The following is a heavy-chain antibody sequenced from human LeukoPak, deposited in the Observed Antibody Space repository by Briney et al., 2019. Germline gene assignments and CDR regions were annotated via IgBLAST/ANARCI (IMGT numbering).Heavy chain of an antibody. CDR2: IKQDGSEK. D-gene: IGHD3-22*01. CDR1: GFTFSNYW. CDR3: ARHAPKGDYYDSSGYFQGIAIPEGAFGY. J-gene: IGHJ4*02. Sequence: GGSLRLSCAASGFTFSNYWMTWVRQAPGKGLEWVANIKQDGSEKYYVYSVKGRFTISKDNAKNSLYLQMNSLRAEDTAVYYCARHAPKGDYYDSSGYFQGIAIPEGAFGYWGQGTLVTVSS. V-gene: IGHV3-7*01.